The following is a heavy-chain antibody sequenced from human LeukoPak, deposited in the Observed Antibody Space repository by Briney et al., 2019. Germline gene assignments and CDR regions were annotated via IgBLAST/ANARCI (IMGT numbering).Heavy chain of an antibody. J-gene: IGHJ4*02. CDR2: IWYDGSNK. V-gene: IGHV3-33*01. CDR3: ARDRVTGTTGHCFDY. CDR1: GFTFSSYG. Sequence: GWSLTLSCAASGFTFSSYGMHWVRQAPGKGLEWVAVIWYDGSNKYYADSVKGRFTISRDNSKNTLYLQMNSLRAEDTAAYYCARDRVTGTTGHCFDYWGQGTLVTVSS. D-gene: IGHD1-20*01.